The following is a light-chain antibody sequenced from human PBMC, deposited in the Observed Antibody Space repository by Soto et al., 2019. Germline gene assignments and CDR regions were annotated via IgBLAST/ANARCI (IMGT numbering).Light chain of an antibody. CDR2: EVS. J-gene: IGLJ1*01. CDR3: SSLGL. Sequence: QSALTQPPSASGSPGQSVTISCTGTSSDVGGYKYVSWYQQHPGKAPKLMIYEVSKRPSGVPDRFSGSKSGNTASLTVSGLQAEDEADYYCSSLGLFGTGTKLTVL. CDR1: SSDVGGYKY. V-gene: IGLV2-8*01.